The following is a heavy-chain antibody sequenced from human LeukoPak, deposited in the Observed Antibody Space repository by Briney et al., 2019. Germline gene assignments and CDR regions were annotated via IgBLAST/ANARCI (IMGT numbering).Heavy chain of an antibody. V-gene: IGHV3-23*01. Sequence: GGSLRLSCAASEFTFSSYAMSWVRQAPGKGLEWVSAISGSGGSTYYADSVKGRFTISRDNSKNTLYLQMNSLRAEDTAVYYCAKKGAAGEFYYWGQGTLVNVFS. D-gene: IGHD7-27*01. CDR2: ISGSGGST. CDR3: AKKGAAGEFYY. J-gene: IGHJ4*02. CDR1: EFTFSSYA.